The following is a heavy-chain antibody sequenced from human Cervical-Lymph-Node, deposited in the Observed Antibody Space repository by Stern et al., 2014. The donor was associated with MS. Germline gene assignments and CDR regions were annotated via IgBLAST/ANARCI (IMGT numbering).Heavy chain of an antibody. D-gene: IGHD1-26*01. V-gene: IGHV4-31*03. J-gene: IGHJ6*02. Sequence: QVQLQESGPGLVKPSQTLSLTCTVSGGSISSDNYYWTWIRQHPGKGLEWIGHIYYSGTTYYNPSLKSRVSITVDTSQNLFSLRLSSVTAADTAVYYCARDHSTTSLDVWGHGTTVTVS. CDR3: ARDHSTTSLDV. CDR2: IYYSGTT. CDR1: GGSISSDNYY.